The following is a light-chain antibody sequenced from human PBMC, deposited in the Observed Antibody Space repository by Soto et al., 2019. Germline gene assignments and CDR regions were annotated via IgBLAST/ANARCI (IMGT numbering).Light chain of an antibody. Sequence: EIVLTQSPGTLSLSPGERATLSCRASQTVRTNYLAWFQHKPGQAPRLLIYGASSRATGIPDRFSGSGSATDFTRTINRLEPEDVAVYFCQQYSDSPLTFGGGTKVEIK. J-gene: IGKJ4*01. CDR3: QQYSDSPLT. V-gene: IGKV3-20*01. CDR2: GAS. CDR1: QTVRTNY.